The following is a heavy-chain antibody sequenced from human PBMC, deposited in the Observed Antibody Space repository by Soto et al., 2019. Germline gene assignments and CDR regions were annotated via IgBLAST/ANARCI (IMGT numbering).Heavy chain of an antibody. CDR1: GGSISSGGYY. CDR3: ARDQWPGDILGTHYYGMDV. CDR2: IYYSGST. D-gene: IGHD3-9*01. J-gene: IGHJ6*02. V-gene: IGHV4-31*03. Sequence: QVQLQESGPGLVKPSQTPSLTCTVSGGSISSGGYYWSWIRQHPGKGLEWIGYIYYSGSTYYNPSLKSRVTISVDTSKNQFSLKLSSVTAADTAVYYCARDQWPGDILGTHYYGMDVWGQGTTVTVSS.